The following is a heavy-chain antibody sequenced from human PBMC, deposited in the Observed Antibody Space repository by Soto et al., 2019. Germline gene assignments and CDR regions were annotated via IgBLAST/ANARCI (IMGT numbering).Heavy chain of an antibody. CDR1: GYTFTSYD. V-gene: IGHV1-8*01. CDR2: MNPNSGNT. Sequence: ASVKVSCKASGYTFTSYDINWVRQATGQGLEWMGWMNPNSGNTGYAQKFQGRVTMTRNTSISTAYMELSSLRSEDTAVYYCARGLLWFGEPKSYFDYRGQRTLVTCPQ. CDR3: ARGLLWFGEPKSYFDY. D-gene: IGHD3-10*01. J-gene: IGHJ4*02.